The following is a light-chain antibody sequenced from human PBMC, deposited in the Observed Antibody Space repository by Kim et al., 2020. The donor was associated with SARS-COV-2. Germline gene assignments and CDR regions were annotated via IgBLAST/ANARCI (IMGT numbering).Light chain of an antibody. CDR2: VEKDGSH. CDR3: QTWGTGFVV. V-gene: IGLV4-69*01. J-gene: IGLJ3*02. Sequence: QLVLTQSPSASASLGASVKLTCTLNSEHSKNAIAWHQQRPEKGPRYLMKVEKDGSHTKGDEVPDRFSGSSSGAERYLTISGLQFEDEAAYYCQTWGTGFVVFGGGIQLTVL. CDR1: SEHSKNA.